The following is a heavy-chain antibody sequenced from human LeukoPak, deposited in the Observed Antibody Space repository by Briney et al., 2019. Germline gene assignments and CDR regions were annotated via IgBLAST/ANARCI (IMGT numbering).Heavy chain of an antibody. CDR3: ATGPPPRISSGWPNWFDP. J-gene: IGHJ5*02. CDR1: GYTLTELS. CDR2: FDPEDGET. V-gene: IGHV1-24*01. Sequence: ASVKVSCKVSGYTLTELSMHWVRQAPGKGLEWMGGFDPEDGETIYAQKFQGRVTMTEDTSTDTAYMELSSLRSEDTAVYYCATGPPPRISSGWPNWFDPWGQGTLVTVSS. D-gene: IGHD6-19*01.